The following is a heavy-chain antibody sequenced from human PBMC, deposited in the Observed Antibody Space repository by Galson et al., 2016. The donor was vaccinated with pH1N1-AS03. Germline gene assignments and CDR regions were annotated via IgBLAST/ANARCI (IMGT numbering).Heavy chain of an antibody. CDR2: LKSKTGGGTA. CDR3: TTRSHYNYGMDV. V-gene: IGHV3-15*01. J-gene: IGHJ6*02. Sequence: SLRLSCAASGFTFSDAWMSWVRQAPEKGLEWVGRLKSKTGGGTADYAAPVKGRFTISRDDSKNTLYLQMNSLKTEDTAVYYCTTRSHYNYGMDVWGQGTTVTVSS. CDR1: GFTFSDAW.